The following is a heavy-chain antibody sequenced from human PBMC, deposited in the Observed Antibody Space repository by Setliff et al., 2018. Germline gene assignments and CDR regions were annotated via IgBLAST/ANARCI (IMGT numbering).Heavy chain of an antibody. CDR3: ARMSGFQYIDV. J-gene: IGHJ6*03. CDR1: GDSISSRRNY. V-gene: IGHV4-61*09. Sequence: SETLSLTCTVSGDSISSRRNYWGWFRQPAGKELEWIGQIYTSWSTNYNPSRKSRVTISLDTSKNQFSLSLTSVTAEDTAVYYCARMSGFQYIDVWGKGTTVTVSS. CDR2: IYTSWST. D-gene: IGHD3-3*01.